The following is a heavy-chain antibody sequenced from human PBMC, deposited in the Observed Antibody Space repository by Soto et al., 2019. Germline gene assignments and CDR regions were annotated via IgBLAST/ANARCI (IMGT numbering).Heavy chain of an antibody. D-gene: IGHD1-7*01. CDR3: AKENFKFDS. Sequence: ASVKVSCKTSGYTFTTYYLHWVRQAPGQGLEWMGWIDPNSGVTKYAQKFQGRVTVTRDTSISTTYMELSSLTSDDTAVYYCAKENFKFDSWGQGTLVT. V-gene: IGHV1-2*02. J-gene: IGHJ4*02. CDR2: IDPNSGVT. CDR1: GYTFTTYY.